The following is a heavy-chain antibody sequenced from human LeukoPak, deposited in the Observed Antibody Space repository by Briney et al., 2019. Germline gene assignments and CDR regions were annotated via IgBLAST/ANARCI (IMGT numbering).Heavy chain of an antibody. V-gene: IGHV3-23*01. J-gene: IGHJ4*02. CDR1: GITLSNYG. CDR2: LSGSGGGA. D-gene: IGHD6-13*01. CDR3: ARGSAAVYFDH. Sequence: PGGSLRLSCAVSGITLSNYGMSWVRQAPGKGLEWVAGLSGSGGGANYADSVQGRFTISRGNPKNTLYLQMNSLRAEDTAVYYCARGSAAVYFDHWGQGILVTVSS.